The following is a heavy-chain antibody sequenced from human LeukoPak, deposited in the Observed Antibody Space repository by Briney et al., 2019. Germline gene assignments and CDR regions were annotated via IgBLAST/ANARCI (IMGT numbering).Heavy chain of an antibody. J-gene: IGHJ5*02. V-gene: IGHV4-30-2*01. CDR3: ARHKRAHYSNYDNNWFDP. CDR2: IYHSGST. D-gene: IGHD4-11*01. CDR1: GGSISSGGYS. Sequence: PSQTLSLTCAVSGGSISSGGYSWSWIRQPPGKGLEWIGYIYHSGSTYYNPSLKSRVTISVDTSKNQFSLKLSSVTAADTAVYYCARHKRAHYSNYDNNWFDPWGQGTLVTVSS.